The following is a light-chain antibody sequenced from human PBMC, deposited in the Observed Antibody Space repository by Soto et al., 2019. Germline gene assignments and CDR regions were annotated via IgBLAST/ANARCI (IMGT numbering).Light chain of an antibody. V-gene: IGKV3-11*01. J-gene: IGKJ4*01. CDR3: QQRSNWPLT. CDR1: QSVSSH. CDR2: DAF. Sequence: EVVLTQSPATLSLSPGERASLSCRASQSVSSHLAWYQQKPGQAPRLLIYDAFNRATGIPARFSGSGSGTDFTLTISSLDPEDFADYYCQQRSNWPLTFGGGIKVEIK.